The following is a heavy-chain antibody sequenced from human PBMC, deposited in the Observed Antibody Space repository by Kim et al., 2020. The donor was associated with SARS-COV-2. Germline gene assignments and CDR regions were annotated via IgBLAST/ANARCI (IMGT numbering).Heavy chain of an antibody. CDR2: ISSSATTI. V-gene: IGHV3-11*01. Sequence: GGSLRLSCAGSGFTFSDYYMNWIRQAPGKGLEWVSYISSSATTIYYADSVKGRFTVSRDNAKNSLYLQMHSLTAEDTAVYYCARDLGLGTDLFSENYGMDVWGQGTTVTVSS. D-gene: IGHD2-21*02. CDR1: GFTFSDYY. J-gene: IGHJ6*02. CDR3: ARDLGLGTDLFSENYGMDV.